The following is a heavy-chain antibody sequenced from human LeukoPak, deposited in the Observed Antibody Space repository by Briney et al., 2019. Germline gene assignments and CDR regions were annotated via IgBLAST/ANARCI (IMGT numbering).Heavy chain of an antibody. D-gene: IGHD2-21*02. V-gene: IGHV3-23*01. CDR3: ARSPAYCGGDCPTGGAFDI. J-gene: IGHJ3*02. CDR1: GFTFSSYA. CDR2: ISGSGGST. Sequence: GGSLRLSCAASGFTFSSYAMSWVRQAPGKGLEWVSAISGSGGSTYYADSVKGRFTISRDNSKNTLYLQMNSLRAEDTALYYCARSPAYCGGDCPTGGAFDIWGQGTTVTVSS.